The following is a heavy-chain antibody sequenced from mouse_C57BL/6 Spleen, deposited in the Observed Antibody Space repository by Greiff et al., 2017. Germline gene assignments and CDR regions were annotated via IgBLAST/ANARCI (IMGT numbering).Heavy chain of an antibody. CDR2: INPYNGGT. Sequence: VQLQQSGPVLVKPGASVKMSCKASGYTFTDYYMNWVKQSHGKSLEWIGVINPYNGGTSYNQKFKGKATLTVDKSSSTAYMELNSLTSEDSAVYYCAEGGYGYPYYFDYWGQGTTLTVSS. J-gene: IGHJ2*01. CDR1: GYTFTDYY. CDR3: AEGGYGYPYYFDY. V-gene: IGHV1-19*01. D-gene: IGHD2-2*01.